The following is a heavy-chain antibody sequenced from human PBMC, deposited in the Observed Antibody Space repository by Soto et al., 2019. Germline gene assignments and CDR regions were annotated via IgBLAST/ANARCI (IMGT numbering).Heavy chain of an antibody. J-gene: IGHJ4*02. V-gene: IGHV1-3*01. CDR1: GYTFTNYV. CDR2: INSGNGNT. CDR3: ARGLTIFGVVIGY. D-gene: IGHD3-3*01. Sequence: ASVKVSCKTSGYTFTNYVVDWVRQAPGQGLEWMGWINSGNGNTKYSEKFQGRVTITRDTSASTAYMELNSPTSEDTAVYYCARGLTIFGVVIGYWGQGTLVTVSS.